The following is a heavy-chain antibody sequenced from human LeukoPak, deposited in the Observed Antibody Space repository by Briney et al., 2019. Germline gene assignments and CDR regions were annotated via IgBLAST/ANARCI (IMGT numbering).Heavy chain of an antibody. CDR1: GFKFDDYG. V-gene: IGHV3-20*04. CDR3: AKGVIGYYFDY. CDR2: INWNGAWT. D-gene: IGHD3-22*01. Sequence: PGGSLRLSCAASGFKFDDYGMSWVRQAPGKGLEWVCDINWNGAWTGYADSVKGRFTISRDNSKNTLYLQMNSLRAEDTAVYYCAKGVIGYYFDYWGQGTLVTVSS. J-gene: IGHJ4*02.